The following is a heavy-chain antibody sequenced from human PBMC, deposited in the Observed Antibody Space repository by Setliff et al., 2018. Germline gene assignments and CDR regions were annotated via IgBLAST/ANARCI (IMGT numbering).Heavy chain of an antibody. Sequence: PGESLKISCKVSGNGFTDLWIAWVRQTPGKGLEWMGIIHPADYDTRYSPSLQGQVTFSADKSISTAYLQWSSLKASDTAMYYCARMTGPYYHYYYMDVWGKGTKVTVSS. CDR3: ARMTGPYYHYYYMDV. CDR1: GNGFTDLW. J-gene: IGHJ6*03. D-gene: IGHD3-9*01. V-gene: IGHV5-51*01. CDR2: IHPADYDT.